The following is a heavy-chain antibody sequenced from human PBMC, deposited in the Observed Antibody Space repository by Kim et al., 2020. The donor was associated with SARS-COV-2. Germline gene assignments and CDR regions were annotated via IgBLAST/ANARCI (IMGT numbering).Heavy chain of an antibody. CDR1: GFTVSSNY. V-gene: IGHV3-53*01. CDR2: IYSGGST. J-gene: IGHJ6*02. CDR3: ARDSNSKHYGMDV. D-gene: IGHD4-4*01. Sequence: GGSLRLSCAASGFTVSSNYMSWVRQAPGKGLEWVSVIYSGGSTYYADSVKGRFTISRDNSKNTLYLQMNSLRAEDTAVYYCARDSNSKHYGMDVWGQGTTVTVSS.